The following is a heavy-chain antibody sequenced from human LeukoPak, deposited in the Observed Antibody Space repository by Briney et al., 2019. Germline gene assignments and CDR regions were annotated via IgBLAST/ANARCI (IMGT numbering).Heavy chain of an antibody. V-gene: IGHV3-23*01. CDR1: GFTFKNYA. J-gene: IGHJ5*02. Sequence: GGSLRLSCAASGFTFKNYAMNWVRQSPGQGLEWVSTISGDAVTSWYADSVKGRFTVSRDNSKNIVFLQMNNLRAEDTAVYYCAEKDSGGSYNWFDPWGQGTLVTVSS. CDR3: AEKDSGGSYNWFDP. D-gene: IGHD3-22*01. CDR2: ISGDAVTS.